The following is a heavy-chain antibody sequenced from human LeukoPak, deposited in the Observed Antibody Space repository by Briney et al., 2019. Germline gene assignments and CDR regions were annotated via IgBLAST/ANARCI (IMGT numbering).Heavy chain of an antibody. CDR2: ISISGTNM. CDR1: GFTFSGYE. J-gene: IGHJ3*02. Sequence: PGGSLRLSCAASGFTFSGYEMNWVRQAPGKGLEWVSYISISGTNMLYADSVKGRFTISRDNSRTSLFLQMSSLRAEDTAVYYCARGGGSAYHYNAFDIWGLGTMATVSS. V-gene: IGHV3-48*03. CDR3: ARGGGSAYHYNAFDI. D-gene: IGHD3-22*01.